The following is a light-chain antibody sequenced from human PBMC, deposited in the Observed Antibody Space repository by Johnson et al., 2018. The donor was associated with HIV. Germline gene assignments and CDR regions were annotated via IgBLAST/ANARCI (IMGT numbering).Light chain of an antibody. CDR1: GSNIGSHY. CDR2: END. J-gene: IGLJ1*01. V-gene: IGLV1-51*02. CDR3: GTWDSSLRVGF. Sequence: QPVLTQPPSVSAAPGQRVTISCSGRGSNIGSHYVSWYQQLPGTAPKLLIFENDKRPSGIPDRFSGSTSGTSATLGITGLQTGDEADYYCGTWDSSLRVGFFGTGTKVTVL.